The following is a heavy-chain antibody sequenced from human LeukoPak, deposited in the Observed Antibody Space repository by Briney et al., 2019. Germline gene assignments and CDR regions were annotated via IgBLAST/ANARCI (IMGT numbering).Heavy chain of an antibody. J-gene: IGHJ4*02. D-gene: IGHD4-23*01. V-gene: IGHV3-48*04. Sequence: PGGSLRLSCAASGFTFSSYSMNWVRQAPGKGLEWVSYISSSSSTIYYADSVKGRFTISRDNAKNSLYLQMNSLRAEDTAVYYCARGRWIDYFDYWGQGTLVTVSS. CDR1: GFTFSSYS. CDR3: ARGRWIDYFDY. CDR2: ISSSSSTI.